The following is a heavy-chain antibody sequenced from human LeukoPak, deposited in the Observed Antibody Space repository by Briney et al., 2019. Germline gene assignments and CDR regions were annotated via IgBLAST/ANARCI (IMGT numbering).Heavy chain of an antibody. D-gene: IGHD5-24*01. CDR3: ARRTRDRYDFDY. Sequence: SETLSLTCTVSGASLTSYYWSWFRQSPGKGLEWIGHIFYSGSANYNPSLKSRVTISVDTSKTRFSLKLSSVTAADTAVYYCARRTRDRYDFDYWGQGTLVSVSS. CDR1: GASLTSYY. J-gene: IGHJ4*02. CDR2: IFYSGSA. V-gene: IGHV4-59*08.